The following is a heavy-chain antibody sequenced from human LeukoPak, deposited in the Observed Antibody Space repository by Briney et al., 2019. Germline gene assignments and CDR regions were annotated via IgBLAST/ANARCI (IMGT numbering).Heavy chain of an antibody. J-gene: IGHJ4*02. CDR1: GGSISSSSYY. CDR3: ARSLSGWFGELAYDY. CDR2: IYHSGST. Sequence: PSETLSLTCTVSGGSISSSSYYWGWIRQPPGKGLEWIGSIYHSGSTYYNPSLKSRVTISVDTFKNQFSLKLSSVTAADTAVYYCARSLSGWFGELAYDYWGQGTLVTVSS. V-gene: IGHV4-39*07. D-gene: IGHD3-10*01.